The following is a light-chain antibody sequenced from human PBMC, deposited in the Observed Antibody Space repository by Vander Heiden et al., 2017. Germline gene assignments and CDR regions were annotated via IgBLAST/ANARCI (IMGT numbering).Light chain of an antibody. CDR1: QTISSY. Sequence: DIQMTQSPSSLSASVGDRVTITCRASQTISSYLNWYQQKPGKAPKLLIYAASSLQSGVQSRFSGSGYGTDFTLTISSLQPEDFATYYCQQRYRNPPMYTFGQRTKLEIK. CDR3: QQRYRNPPMYT. J-gene: IGKJ2*01. V-gene: IGKV1-39*01. CDR2: AAS.